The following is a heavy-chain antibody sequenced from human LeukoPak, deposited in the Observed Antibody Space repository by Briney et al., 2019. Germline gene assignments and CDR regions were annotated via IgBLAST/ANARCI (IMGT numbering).Heavy chain of an antibody. D-gene: IGHD3-9*01. CDR2: FYPEDGET. V-gene: IGHV1-24*01. J-gene: IGHJ4*02. Sequence: GASVKVSCKVSGYTLTELSMHWVRHAPGKGLEWMGGFYPEDGETIYAQKFQGRVTMTEDTSTDTAYMELSSLRSEDTAVYYCATDRMGQGGGYFDWLPFDYWGQGTLVTVSS. CDR1: GYTLTELS. CDR3: ATDRMGQGGGYFDWLPFDY.